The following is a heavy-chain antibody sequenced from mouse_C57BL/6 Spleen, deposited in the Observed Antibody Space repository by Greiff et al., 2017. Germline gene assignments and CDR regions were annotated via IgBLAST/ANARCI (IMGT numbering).Heavy chain of an antibody. J-gene: IGHJ3*01. CDR2: IDPEGGDT. CDR1: GFNIKDYY. V-gene: IGHV14-1*01. CDR3: TSSGAWMAY. D-gene: IGHD6-1*01. Sequence: VQLQQSGAELVRPGASVKLSCTASGFNIKDYYMHWVKQRPEQGLEWIGRIDPEGGDTEYAPKFQGKATLTADTSSNTAYLHLSSLTSEDAAVYYCTSSGAWMAYWGQGTLVTVSA.